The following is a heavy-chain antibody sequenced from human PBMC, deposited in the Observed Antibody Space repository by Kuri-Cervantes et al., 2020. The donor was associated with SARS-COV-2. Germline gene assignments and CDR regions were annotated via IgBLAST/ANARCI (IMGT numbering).Heavy chain of an antibody. D-gene: IGHD2-8*01. CDR2: IRSKTNSHAT. V-gene: IGHV3-73*01. CDR1: GFVFSDSA. CDR3: TVRLQPEGVLDY. Sequence: GGSLRLSCVASGFVFSDSAIHWVRQASGKGLEWVGRIRSKTNSHATSYAASVKGRFTTSRDDSKHTAFLQMNGLKTEDSAVYYCTVRLQPEGVLDYWGPGTLVTVSS. J-gene: IGHJ4*02.